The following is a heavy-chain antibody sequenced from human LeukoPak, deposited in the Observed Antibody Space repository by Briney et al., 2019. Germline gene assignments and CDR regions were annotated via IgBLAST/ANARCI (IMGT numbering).Heavy chain of an antibody. J-gene: IGHJ6*02. V-gene: IGHV4-59*08. Sequence: SETLSLTCTVSGGSISSYYWSWIRQPPGKGLEWIGYTYYSGSTNYNPSLKSRVTISVDTSKNQFSLKLSSVTAADTAVYYCARVPAAILGYYYYGMDVWGQGTTVTVSS. D-gene: IGHD2-2*02. CDR3: ARVPAAILGYYYYGMDV. CDR2: TYYSGST. CDR1: GGSISSYY.